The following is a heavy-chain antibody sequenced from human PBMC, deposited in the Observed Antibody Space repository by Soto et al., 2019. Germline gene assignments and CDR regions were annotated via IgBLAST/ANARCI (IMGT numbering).Heavy chain of an antibody. CDR3: AREPRYCGGGSCSITGDAYDI. CDR1: GFIVSDTY. D-gene: IGHD2-15*01. J-gene: IGHJ3*02. CDR2: ISNRGDT. Sequence: EVHLVESGGGLVQPGGSLRLSCTASGFIVSDTYVNWVRQAPGKGLEWVSVISNRGDTQYADSVRGRFSLSRDISDNTLHLQINNLRVEDTAVYYCAREPRYCGGGSCSITGDAYDIWGQGTMVTVSS. V-gene: IGHV3-66*01.